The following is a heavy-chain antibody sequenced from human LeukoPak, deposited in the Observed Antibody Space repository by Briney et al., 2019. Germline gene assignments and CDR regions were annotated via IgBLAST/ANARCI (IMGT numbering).Heavy chain of an antibody. CDR3: ARTVDTAMVGSDY. CDR1: GFTVSSNY. D-gene: IGHD5-18*01. V-gene: IGHV3-53*05. J-gene: IGHJ4*02. Sequence: GGSLRLSCAASGFTVSSNYMSWVRQAPGKGLEWVSVIYSGGSTYYADSVKGRFTISRDNSKNTLYLQMNSLRSEDTAVYYCARTVDTAMVGSDYWGQGTLVTVSS. CDR2: IYSGGST.